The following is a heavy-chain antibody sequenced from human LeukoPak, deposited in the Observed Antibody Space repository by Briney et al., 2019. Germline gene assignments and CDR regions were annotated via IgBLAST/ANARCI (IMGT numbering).Heavy chain of an antibody. CDR1: GYTFTSYY. CDR2: INPNSGGT. J-gene: IGHJ4*02. D-gene: IGHD5-24*01. CDR3: AKDGYNYRAYFDY. Sequence: GASVKVSCKASGYTFTSYYMHWVRQAPGQGLEWMGWINPNSGGTNYAQKFQGRVTMTRDTSISTAYMELSRLRSDDTAVYYCAKDGYNYRAYFDYWGQGTLVTVSS. V-gene: IGHV1-2*02.